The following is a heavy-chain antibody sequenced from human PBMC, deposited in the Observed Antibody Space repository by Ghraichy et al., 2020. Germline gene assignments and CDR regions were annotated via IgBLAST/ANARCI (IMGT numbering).Heavy chain of an antibody. V-gene: IGHV3-11*04. CDR1: GFTLSDNY. J-gene: IGHJ3*01. CDR3: AKTYDSSGFMGWNDVFDL. CDR2: ISRSGSTK. Sequence: GGSLRLSCEASGFTLSDNYMSWVRQAPGKGLEWVSYISRSGSTKYYADSVKGRFTISRDSAKNSLFLQMNSLRAEDTAVYYCAKTYDSSGFMGWNDVFDLWGQGTMVTVSS. D-gene: IGHD3-22*01.